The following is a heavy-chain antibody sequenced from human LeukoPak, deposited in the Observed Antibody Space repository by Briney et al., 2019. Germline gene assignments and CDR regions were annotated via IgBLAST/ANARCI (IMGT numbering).Heavy chain of an antibody. V-gene: IGHV1-18*01. CDR3: ARSMAGGLRAAGAFDI. J-gene: IGHJ3*02. D-gene: IGHD2/OR15-2a*01. Sequence: ASVKVSCKASGYTFTSYGISWVRQAPGQGLEWMGWISAYNGNTNYAQKLQGRVTMTTDTSTSTAYMELRSLRSDDTAVYYCARSMAGGLRAAGAFDIWGQGTMVTVSS. CDR1: GYTFTSYG. CDR2: ISAYNGNT.